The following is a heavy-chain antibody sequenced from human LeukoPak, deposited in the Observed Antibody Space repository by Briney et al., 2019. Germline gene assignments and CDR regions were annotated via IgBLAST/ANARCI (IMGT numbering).Heavy chain of an antibody. CDR1: GYTFTKYW. Sequence: GESLKISCKGSGYTFTKYWIGWVRQMSGKGLEWMGIIYPGDSDTRDSPSFQGQVTMSVDKSISTAYLQWRSLEASDTAMYYCARGSVDTAMTFDYWGQGTLVTVSS. J-gene: IGHJ4*02. D-gene: IGHD5-18*01. CDR3: ARGSVDTAMTFDY. CDR2: IYPGDSDT. V-gene: IGHV5-51*01.